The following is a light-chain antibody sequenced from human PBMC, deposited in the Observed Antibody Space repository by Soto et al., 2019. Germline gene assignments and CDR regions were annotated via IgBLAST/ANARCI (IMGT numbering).Light chain of an antibody. CDR2: DAS. CDR1: QSISSW. V-gene: IGKV1-5*01. J-gene: IGKJ1*01. Sequence: DIQMTQSPSTLSVSVGDRVTITCRASQSISSWLAWYQQKPGKAPNLLIYDASSLESGVPSRFTGSGSGTIFTLTISSLHPDDFATYYCQQYYSYSWTFGQGTKVEIK. CDR3: QQYYSYSWT.